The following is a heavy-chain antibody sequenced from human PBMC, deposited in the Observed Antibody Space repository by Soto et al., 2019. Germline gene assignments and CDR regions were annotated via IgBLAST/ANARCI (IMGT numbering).Heavy chain of an antibody. CDR2: ISAYNGNT. V-gene: IGHV1-18*01. CDR1: GYTFTNYD. CDR3: ARVPPYSSSWYFDL. D-gene: IGHD6-13*01. Sequence: QVQLVQSGAEVKKPGASVKVSCKASGYTFTNYDINWVRQAPGQGLEWMGWISAYNGNTNYAQKLPGRVTMTTDTSTSTAYLELRSLRSDDTAVYYCARVPPYSSSWYFDLWGRGTLVTVSS. J-gene: IGHJ2*01.